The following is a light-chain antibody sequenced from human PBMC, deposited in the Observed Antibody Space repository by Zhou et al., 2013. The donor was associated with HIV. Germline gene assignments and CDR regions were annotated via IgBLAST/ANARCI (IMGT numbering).Light chain of an antibody. CDR1: QDISTW. V-gene: IGKV1D-12*01. CDR2: LAS. Sequence: DIQMTQSPSFVSASVGDRVTISCRASQDISTWLAWYQQKPGKAPELLISLASSLQSGVPSRFSGSGSGTHFTLTISTLQPEDFATYYCQQLNSYPLTFGGGTKVEIK. CDR3: QQLNSYPLT. J-gene: IGKJ4*01.